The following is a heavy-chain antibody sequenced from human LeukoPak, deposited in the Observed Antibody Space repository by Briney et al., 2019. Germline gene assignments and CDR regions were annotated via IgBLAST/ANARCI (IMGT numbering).Heavy chain of an antibody. Sequence: GGSLRLSCAASGFTFSSYSMNWVRQAPGKGLEWVSNLYNDAFDSATHYAVSVKGRFTISRDNSQNTLYLQMNSLRAEDTAMYYCAREIGGGLHYFHSWGQGTPVTVSS. CDR1: GFTFSSYS. J-gene: IGHJ4*02. CDR2: LYNDAFDSAT. D-gene: IGHD1-26*01. CDR3: AREIGGGLHYFHS. V-gene: IGHV3-48*01.